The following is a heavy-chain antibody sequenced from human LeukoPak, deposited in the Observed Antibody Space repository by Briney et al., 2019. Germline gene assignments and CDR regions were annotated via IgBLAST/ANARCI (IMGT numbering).Heavy chain of an antibody. J-gene: IGHJ4*02. D-gene: IGHD3-22*01. CDR1: GFTFSSYA. Sequence: QPWASLRLSCAASGFTFSSYAMSWVRQAPGKGLEWVSSISGSGGSTYYADSVKGRFTISRDNTKNTLYLQLNSLRAEDTAVYYCGKVQNYYDSSGYQYYFDYWGQGTLVTVSS. CDR3: GKVQNYYDSSGYQYYFDY. CDR2: ISGSGGST. V-gene: IGHV3-23*01.